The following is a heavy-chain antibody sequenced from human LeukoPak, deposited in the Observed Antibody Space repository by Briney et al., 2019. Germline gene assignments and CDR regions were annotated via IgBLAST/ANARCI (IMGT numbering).Heavy chain of an antibody. CDR1: GXTFSNAW. J-gene: IGHJ5*02. Sequence: GGSLRLSCAASGXTFSNAWVSWVRQAPGKGLEWVVRIKSKNDGGTTDYAARVEGRFTISRDDSKNTLYLQMNGLKTEDTAVYYCTTDKPDYDFWSGYYLRPWGQGTLVTVSS. V-gene: IGHV3-15*01. D-gene: IGHD3-3*01. CDR3: TTDKPDYDFWSGYYLRP. CDR2: IKSKNDGGTT.